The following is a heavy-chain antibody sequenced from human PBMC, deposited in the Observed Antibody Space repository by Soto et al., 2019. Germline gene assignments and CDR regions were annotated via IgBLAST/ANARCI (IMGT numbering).Heavy chain of an antibody. D-gene: IGHD6-13*01. V-gene: IGHV5-10-1*01. CDR1: GYSFTSYW. Sequence: GESLKISSKGSGYSFTSYWISWVRQMPGKGLEWMGRIDPSDSYTNYSPSFQGHVTISADKSISTAYLQWSSLKASDTAMYYCAAPGYSSSLYSSGSLSGMDVWGQGTTVTVSS. CDR3: AAPGYSSSLYSSGSLSGMDV. CDR2: IDPSDSYT. J-gene: IGHJ6*02.